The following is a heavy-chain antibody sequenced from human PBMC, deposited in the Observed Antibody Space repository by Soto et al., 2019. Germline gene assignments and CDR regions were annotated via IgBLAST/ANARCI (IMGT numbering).Heavy chain of an antibody. CDR1: GFTFSSFG. CDR2: IWYDGSKK. CDR3: ARDAPNYSLCIGYSPTRAGMHV. Sequence: QVQVVESGGGVVQPGRSLRLSCAASGFTFSSFGMHWVRQAPGKGLEWVSVIWYDGSKKSYGDSVKGRFTISRDNYRNTVFLQMKSLRAADTAAYYCARDAPNYSLCIGYSPTRAGMHVWGQGSTATVSS. V-gene: IGHV3-33*01. J-gene: IGHJ6*02. D-gene: IGHD3-3*01.